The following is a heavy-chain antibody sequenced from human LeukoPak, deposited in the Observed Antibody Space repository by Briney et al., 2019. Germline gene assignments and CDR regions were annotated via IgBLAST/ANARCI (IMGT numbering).Heavy chain of an antibody. CDR3: ARDRPSGPRYCSSTSCVRYYYYYGMDV. CDR2: IKQDGSEK. V-gene: IGHV3-7*01. D-gene: IGHD2-2*01. CDR1: GFTFSSYW. J-gene: IGHJ6*02. Sequence: GRSLRLSCAASGFTFSSYWMHWVRQVPGKGLEWVANIKQDGSEKYYVDSVKGRFTISRDNAKNSLYLQMNSLRAEDTAVYYCARDRPSGPRYCSSTSCVRYYYYYGMDVWGQGTTVTVSS.